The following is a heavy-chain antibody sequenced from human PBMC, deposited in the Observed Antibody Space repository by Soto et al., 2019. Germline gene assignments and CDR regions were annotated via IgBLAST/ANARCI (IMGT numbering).Heavy chain of an antibody. CDR1: GFTVSSNY. Sequence: GGSLRLSCAASGFTVSSNYMSWVRQAPGKGLEWVSVIYSGGSTYYVDSVKGRFTISRDNSKNTLYLQMNSLRAEDTAVYYCARDLQSMGYYYYYYMDVWGKGTTVTVSS. V-gene: IGHV3-66*01. J-gene: IGHJ6*03. D-gene: IGHD4-4*01. CDR3: ARDLQSMGYYYYYYMDV. CDR2: IYSGGST.